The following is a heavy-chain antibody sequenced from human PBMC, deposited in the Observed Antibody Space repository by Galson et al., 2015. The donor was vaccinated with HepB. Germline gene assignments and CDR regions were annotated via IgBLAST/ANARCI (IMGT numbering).Heavy chain of an antibody. CDR2: ISYDGSNE. D-gene: IGHD3-10*01. CDR1: GFTFSSYA. Sequence: SLRLSCAASGFTFSSYAIHWVRQAPGKGLEWVALISYDGSNEHYADSVQGRFTISRDNSKNTLYLEMNSLRAEDTAVYYCVRDLDDSGSGRFDYWGQGTLVTVYS. J-gene: IGHJ4*02. V-gene: IGHV3-30-3*01. CDR3: VRDLDDSGSGRFDY.